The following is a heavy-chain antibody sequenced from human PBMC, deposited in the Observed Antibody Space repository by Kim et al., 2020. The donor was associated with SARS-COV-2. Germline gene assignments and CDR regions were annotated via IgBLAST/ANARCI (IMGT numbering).Heavy chain of an antibody. D-gene: IGHD1-26*01. J-gene: IGHJ1*01. Sequence: YADSVKGRFTISRDNSKNTLYLHMNSLRAEDTAVYYCAKEGAAGQRYFQHWGQGTLVTVSS. CDR3: AKEGAAGQRYFQH. V-gene: IGHV3-23*01.